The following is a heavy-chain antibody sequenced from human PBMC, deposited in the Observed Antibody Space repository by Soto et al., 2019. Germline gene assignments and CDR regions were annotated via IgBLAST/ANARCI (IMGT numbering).Heavy chain of an antibody. V-gene: IGHV3-9*01. Sequence: GGSLRLSCAATGFTFDDYAMHWVRQVPGKGLEWVSCINWNSGSIGYGDSVKGRFAISGDNAKNSLHLQMNSLSAEDTAFYYCVKDESINWYSGHFRHWGQGTLVTVSS. CDR1: GFTFDDYA. J-gene: IGHJ1*01. CDR2: INWNSGSI. CDR3: VKDESINWYSGHFRH. D-gene: IGHD6-13*01.